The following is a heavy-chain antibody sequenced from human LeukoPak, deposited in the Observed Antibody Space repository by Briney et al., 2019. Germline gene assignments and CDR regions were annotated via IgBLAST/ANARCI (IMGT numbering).Heavy chain of an antibody. J-gene: IGHJ4*02. V-gene: IGHV3-21*01. CDR3: AREIGYSYGYGGYFDY. D-gene: IGHD5-18*01. CDR1: GFTFSSYS. CDR2: ISSSSSYI. Sequence: PGGSLRLSCAASGFTFSSYSMNWVRQAPGKGLEWVSSISSSSSYIYYADSVKGRFTISRDNAKNSLYLQMNSLRAEDTAVYYCAREIGYSYGYGGYFDYWGQGTLVTVSS.